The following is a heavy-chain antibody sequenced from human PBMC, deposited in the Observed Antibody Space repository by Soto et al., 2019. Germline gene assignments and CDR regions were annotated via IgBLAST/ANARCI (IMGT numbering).Heavy chain of an antibody. CDR3: ARNRVGDSSGYSPS. J-gene: IGHJ5*02. CDR1: GGTFSSYT. CDR2: IIPILGIA. D-gene: IGHD3-22*01. V-gene: IGHV1-69*02. Sequence: QVQLVQSGAEVKKPGSSVKVSCKASGGTFSSYTISWVRQAPGQGLEWMGRIIPILGIANYAQKFQGRVTITADKSTSTAYMEMSSLRSEDTAVYYCARNRVGDSSGYSPSWGQGTLVTVSS.